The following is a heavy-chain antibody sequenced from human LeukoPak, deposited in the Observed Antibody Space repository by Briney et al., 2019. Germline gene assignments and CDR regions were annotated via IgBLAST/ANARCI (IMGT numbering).Heavy chain of an antibody. Sequence: PSETLSLTCAVSGYSISSGYYWGWIRQPPGKGLEWIGSIYHSGSTYYNPSLKSRVTISVDTSKNQFSLKLSSVTAADTAVYYCAGHRVGANYFDYWGQGTLVTVSS. D-gene: IGHD1-26*01. J-gene: IGHJ4*02. CDR2: IYHSGST. V-gene: IGHV4-38-2*01. CDR1: GYSISSGYY. CDR3: AGHRVGANYFDY.